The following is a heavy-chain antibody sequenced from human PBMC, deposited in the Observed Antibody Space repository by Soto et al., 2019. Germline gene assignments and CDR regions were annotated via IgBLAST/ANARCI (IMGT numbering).Heavy chain of an antibody. Sequence: LRLSCAASGFTFSSYAMSWVRQAPGKGLEWVSAISGSGGSTYYADSVKGRFTISRDNSKNTLYLQMNSLRAEDTAVYYCAKDPAAHSYYYYGMDVWGQGTTVTVSS. CDR1: GFTFSSYA. CDR2: ISGSGGST. V-gene: IGHV3-23*01. J-gene: IGHJ6*02. CDR3: AKDPAAHSYYYYGMDV. D-gene: IGHD2-15*01.